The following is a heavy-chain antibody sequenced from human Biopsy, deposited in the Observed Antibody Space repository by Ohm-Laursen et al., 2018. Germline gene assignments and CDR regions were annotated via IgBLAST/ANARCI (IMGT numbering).Heavy chain of an antibody. D-gene: IGHD2-15*01. V-gene: IGHV3-21*01. CDR3: ARASPPPGRRLGVVADDFDC. CDR2: ISGSSTYI. Sequence: SLRLSCTASGVTLSGYKMNWVRQAPGKGLEWVSSISGSSTYIYYADSVKGRFTISRDNAKNSLYLQMNSLRAEDTVVYYCARASPPPGRRLGVVADDFDCWGQGTRVTASS. J-gene: IGHJ4*02. CDR1: GVTLSGYK.